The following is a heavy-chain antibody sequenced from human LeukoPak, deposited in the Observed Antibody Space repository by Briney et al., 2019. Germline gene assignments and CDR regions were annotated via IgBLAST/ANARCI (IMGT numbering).Heavy chain of an antibody. J-gene: IGHJ4*02. V-gene: IGHV4-61*01. D-gene: IGHD3-10*01. Sequence: PSETLSLTCTVSGGSVSSGSYYWSWIRQPPGKGLEWIGYIYYSGSTNYNPSLKSRVTISVDTSKNQFSLKLSSVTAADTAVYYCARDRLGGSGGYYYYWGQGTLVTVSS. CDR3: ARDRLGGSGGYYYY. CDR2: IYYSGST. CDR1: GGSVSSGSYY.